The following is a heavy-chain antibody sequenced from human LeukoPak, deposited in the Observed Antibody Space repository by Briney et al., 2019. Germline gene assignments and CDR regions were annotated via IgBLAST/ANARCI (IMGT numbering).Heavy chain of an antibody. CDR3: ARYTAMAMR. J-gene: IGHJ4*02. CDR2: ISYDGSNK. CDR1: GFTFSSYA. V-gene: IGHV3-30-3*01. Sequence: GGSLRLSCAASGFTFSSYAMHWVRQAPGKGLEWVAVISYDGSNKYYADSVKGRFTISRDNSKNTLYLQMNSLRAEDTAVYYCARYTAMAMRWGQGTLVTVSS. D-gene: IGHD5-18*01.